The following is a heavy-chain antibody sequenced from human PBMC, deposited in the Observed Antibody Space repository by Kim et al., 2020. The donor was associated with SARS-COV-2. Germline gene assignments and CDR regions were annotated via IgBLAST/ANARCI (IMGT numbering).Heavy chain of an antibody. V-gene: IGHV3-30*18. CDR1: GFTFSSYG. J-gene: IGHJ6*02. D-gene: IGHD7-27*01. CDR2: ISYDGSNK. Sequence: GGSLRLSCAASGFTFSSYGMHWVRQAPGKGLEWVAVISYDGSNKYYADSVKGRFTISRDNSKNTLYLQMNSLRAEDTAVYYCAKPLNGDIELNYYYGMDVWGQGTTVTVSS. CDR3: AKPLNGDIELNYYYGMDV.